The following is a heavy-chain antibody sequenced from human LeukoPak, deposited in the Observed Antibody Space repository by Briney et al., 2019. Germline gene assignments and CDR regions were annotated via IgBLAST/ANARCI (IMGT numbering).Heavy chain of an antibody. V-gene: IGHV3-15*01. Sequence: GGSLRLSCVVYGFPFGSFTMNWVRQAPGKGLEWVGRIKSKTDGGTSEYAAPVKGRFSISRDESKKTVYLQMYSLKTEDTAVYYCTTDLGIGNYYLSHFWGQGNLVTVSS. J-gene: IGHJ4*02. CDR2: IKSKTDGGTS. D-gene: IGHD1-26*01. CDR3: TTDLGIGNYYLSHF. CDR1: GFPFGSFT.